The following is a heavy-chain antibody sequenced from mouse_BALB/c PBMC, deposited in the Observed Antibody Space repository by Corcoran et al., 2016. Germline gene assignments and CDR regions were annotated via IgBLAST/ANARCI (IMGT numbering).Heavy chain of an antibody. CDR1: GYSFTGYY. CDR2: INPYNGAT. V-gene: IGHV1-26*01. Sequence: EVQLQQSGPELVKPGASVKISCKASGYSFTGYYMHWVKQSHVKSLEWIGRINPYNGATSYNQNFKDKASLTVDKSSSTASMELHSLTSEDSAVYYCARGGSTYRYFDVWGAGTTVTVSA. J-gene: IGHJ1*01. D-gene: IGHD2-14*01. CDR3: ARGGSTYRYFDV.